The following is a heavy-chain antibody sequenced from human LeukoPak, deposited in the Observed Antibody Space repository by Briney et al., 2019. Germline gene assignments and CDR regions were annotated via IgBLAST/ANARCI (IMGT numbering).Heavy chain of an antibody. J-gene: IGHJ5*02. V-gene: IGHV4-38-2*02. CDR1: GYSISSGYY. CDR3: ARGQGQWLANKWFDL. CDR2: IYHSGST. D-gene: IGHD6-19*01. Sequence: SETLSLTCTVSGYSISSGYYWGWIRQPPGKGLEWIGSIYHSGSTHYNPSLKSRVTISVDTSKNQFSLKLSTVTGADTAVYYRARGQGQWLANKWFDLWGEGTLVTVSS.